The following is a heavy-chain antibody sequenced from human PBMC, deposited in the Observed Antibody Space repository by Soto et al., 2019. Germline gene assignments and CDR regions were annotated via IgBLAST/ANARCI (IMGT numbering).Heavy chain of an antibody. J-gene: IGHJ6*02. Sequence: SVKVSCKASGGTFSSNAISWLRQAPGQGLEWMGGIIPIFGTANYAQKFQGRVTITADESTSTAYMELSSLRSEDTAVYYCARDQGHYYSSDGMDVWGQGTTVTVSS. CDR1: GGTFSSNA. V-gene: IGHV1-69*13. CDR2: IIPIFGTA. CDR3: ARDQGHYYSSDGMDV.